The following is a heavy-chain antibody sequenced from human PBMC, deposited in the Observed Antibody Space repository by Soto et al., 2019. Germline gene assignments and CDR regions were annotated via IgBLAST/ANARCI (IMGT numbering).Heavy chain of an antibody. D-gene: IGHD6-13*01. J-gene: IGHJ5*02. CDR3: ARRGSYSSSWYVRLEIAAFDP. CDR1: GYTFTGYY. CDR2: INPNSGGT. Sequence: QVQLVQSGAEVKKPGASVKVSCKASGYTFTGYYMHWVRQAPGQGLEWMGLINPNSGGTNYAQKFQGRVTMTRDTSISTAYMELSRLRSDDTAVYYCARRGSYSSSWYVRLEIAAFDPWGQGTLVTVSS. V-gene: IGHV1-2*02.